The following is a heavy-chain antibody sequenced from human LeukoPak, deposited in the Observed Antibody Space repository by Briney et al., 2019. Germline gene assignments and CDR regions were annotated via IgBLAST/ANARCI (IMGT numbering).Heavy chain of an antibody. V-gene: IGHV3-74*01. CDR3: ARDLLGNSGSYLRHPNGPPFDY. D-gene: IGHD1-26*01. CDR1: GFTLSSYW. CDR2: INSDGSST. Sequence: GGSLRLSCAASGFTLSSYWMHWVRQAPGKGLVWVSRINSDGSSTSYADSVKGRFTISRDNAKNTLYLQMNSLRAEDTAVYYCARDLLGNSGSYLRHPNGPPFDYWGQGTLVTVSS. J-gene: IGHJ4*02.